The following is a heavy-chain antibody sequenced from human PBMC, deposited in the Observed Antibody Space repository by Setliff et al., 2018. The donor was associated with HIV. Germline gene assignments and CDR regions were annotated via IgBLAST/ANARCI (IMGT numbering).Heavy chain of an antibody. CDR1: GYKFTGHH. D-gene: IGHD3-9*01. V-gene: IGHV1-2*06. J-gene: IGHJ4*02. CDR2: INPNMGDT. Sequence: GASVKVSCKASGYKFTGHHIQWMRQAPGQGLEWMGRINPNMGDTQYAQKFQGRIIMTRDTSINTVYMELSSLTSDDTALYYCARQDIPTGYYLFDYWGQGTQGTVSS. CDR3: ARQDIPTGYYLFDY.